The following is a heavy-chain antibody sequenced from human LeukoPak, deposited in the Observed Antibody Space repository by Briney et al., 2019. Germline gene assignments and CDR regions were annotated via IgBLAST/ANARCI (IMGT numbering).Heavy chain of an antibody. D-gene: IGHD3-22*01. Sequence: SETLSLTCAVYGGSFSGYYWSWIRQPPGKGLEWIGEINHSGSTNCNPSLKSRVTISVDTSKNQFSLKLSSVTAADTAVYYCAREGYYYDSSGYRETKTDYWGQGTLVTVSS. CDR2: INHSGST. J-gene: IGHJ4*02. CDR1: GGSFSGYY. V-gene: IGHV4-34*01. CDR3: AREGYYYDSSGYRETKTDY.